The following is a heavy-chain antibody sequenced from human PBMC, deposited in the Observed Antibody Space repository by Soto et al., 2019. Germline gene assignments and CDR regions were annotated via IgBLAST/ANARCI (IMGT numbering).Heavy chain of an antibody. CDR1: GFTFSSYA. J-gene: IGHJ3*02. D-gene: IGHD3-22*01. V-gene: IGHV3-23*01. Sequence: GGSLRLSCAASGFTFSSYAMSWVRQAPGKGLEWVSAISGSGGSTYYADSVKGRFTISRDNSKNTLYLQMNSLRAEDTAVYYCAKVRTMHYYDSSGYYYDAFDIWGQGTMLTVSS. CDR2: ISGSGGST. CDR3: AKVRTMHYYDSSGYYYDAFDI.